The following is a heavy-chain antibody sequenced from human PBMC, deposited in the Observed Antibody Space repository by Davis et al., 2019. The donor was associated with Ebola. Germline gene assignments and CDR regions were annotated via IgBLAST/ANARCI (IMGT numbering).Heavy chain of an antibody. CDR2: ISSNGGST. CDR3: VKGEWELLSLLDY. V-gene: IGHV3-64D*08. CDR1: GFTFSSYA. Sequence: PGGSLRLSCSASGFTFSSYAMHWVRQAPGKGLEYVSAISSNGGSTYYADSVKGRFTISRDNSKNTLYLQMSSLRAEDTAVYYCVKGEWELLSLLDYWGQGTLVTVSS. D-gene: IGHD1-26*01. J-gene: IGHJ4*02.